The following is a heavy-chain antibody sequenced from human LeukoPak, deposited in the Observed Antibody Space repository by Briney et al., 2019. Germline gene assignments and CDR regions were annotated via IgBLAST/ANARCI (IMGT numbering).Heavy chain of an antibody. CDR3: ARGVWYSGSYSNYYYYYGMDV. Sequence: PSETLSLTCTVSGGSISSGGYYWSWIRQPPGKGLEWIGEINHSGSTNYNPSLKSRVTISVDTSKNQFSLKLSSVTAADTAVYYCARGVWYSGSYSNYYYYYGMDVWGQGTTVTVSS. CDR1: GGSISSGGYY. J-gene: IGHJ6*02. D-gene: IGHD1-26*01. V-gene: IGHV4-39*07. CDR2: INHSGST.